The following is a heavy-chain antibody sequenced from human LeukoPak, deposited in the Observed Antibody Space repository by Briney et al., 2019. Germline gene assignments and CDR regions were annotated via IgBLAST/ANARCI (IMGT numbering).Heavy chain of an antibody. CDR1: GFTFSSYA. V-gene: IGHV3-30-3*01. CDR3: ARDRWLQCFDY. Sequence: GESLRLSCAASGFTFSSYAMHWVRQAPGKGLEWVAVISYDGSNKYYADSVKGRFTTSRDNSKNTLYLQMNSLRAEDTAVYYCARDRWLQCFDYWGQGTLVTVSS. J-gene: IGHJ4*02. D-gene: IGHD5-24*01. CDR2: ISYDGSNK.